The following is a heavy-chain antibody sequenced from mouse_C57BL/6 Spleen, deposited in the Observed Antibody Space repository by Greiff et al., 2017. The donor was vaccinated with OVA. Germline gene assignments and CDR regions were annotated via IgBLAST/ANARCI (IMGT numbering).Heavy chain of an antibody. CDR1: GFTFSDYG. D-gene: IGHD2-4*01. CDR2: ISSGSSTI. CDR3: ATSYDYDGAWFAY. J-gene: IGHJ3*01. V-gene: IGHV5-17*01. Sequence: EVQLVESGGGLVKPGGSLKLSCAASGFTFSDYGMHWVRQAPEKGLEWVAYISSGSSTIYYADTVKGRFTISRDNAKNTLFLQMTSLRSEDTAMYYCATSYDYDGAWFAYWGQGTLVTVSA.